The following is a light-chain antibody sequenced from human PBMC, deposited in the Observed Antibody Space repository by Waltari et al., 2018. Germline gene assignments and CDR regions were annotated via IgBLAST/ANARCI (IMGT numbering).Light chain of an antibody. V-gene: IGLV2-14*01. Sequence: QSALTQPASVSASPGQSITISCTGTSSDVGAYEYISWYQQHPGKVPKLIIYEVNNRPSGVSDRFSGSKVDNTASLTSSGLQPEDEADYYCSSYTTIASYVFGTGTKVTVL. CDR3: SSYTTIASYV. CDR1: SSDVGAYEY. CDR2: EVN. J-gene: IGLJ1*01.